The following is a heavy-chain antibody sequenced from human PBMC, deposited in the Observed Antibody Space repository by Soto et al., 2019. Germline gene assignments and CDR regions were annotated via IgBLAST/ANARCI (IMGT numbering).Heavy chain of an antibody. D-gene: IGHD2-21*02. CDR3: ARGGHVVVVTAAFDY. CDR2: INPSGGHT. Sequence: ASVKVSCKASGYTFSDYYIHWVRQAPGQGLEWMGTINPSGGHTTYAQKFLGRVTMTRDTSTSTLYMELTSLRSEDTAVYYCARGGHVVVVTAAFDYWGQGTLVTV. V-gene: IGHV1-46*01. J-gene: IGHJ4*02. CDR1: GYTFSDYY.